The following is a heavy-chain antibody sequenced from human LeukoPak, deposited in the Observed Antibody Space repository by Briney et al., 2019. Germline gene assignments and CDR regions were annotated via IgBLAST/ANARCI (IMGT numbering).Heavy chain of an antibody. Sequence: SETLSLTCAVSGGSISTTSWWNWVRQPPGKGLEWIGEIYHTGSTNYNPSLKSRVTISVDKSKNQFSLKLSSVTAADTAVYYCARVRTSTNLNWFDPWGQGTLVTVSS. J-gene: IGHJ5*02. CDR2: IYHTGST. CDR1: GGSISTTSW. CDR3: ARVRTSTNLNWFDP. D-gene: IGHD2-2*01. V-gene: IGHV4-4*02.